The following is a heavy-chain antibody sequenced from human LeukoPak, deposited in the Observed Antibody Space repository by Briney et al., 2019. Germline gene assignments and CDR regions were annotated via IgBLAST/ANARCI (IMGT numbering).Heavy chain of an antibody. CDR2: IYYSGST. CDR3: ARAYGSGSYYVFDY. J-gene: IGHJ4*02. Sequence: SETLSLTCTVYGGSISSYYWSWIRQPPGKGLEWIGYIYYSGSTNYNPSLKSRVTISVDTSKNQFSLKLSSVTAADTAVYYCARAYGSGSYYVFDYWGQGTLVTV. CDR1: GGSISSYY. D-gene: IGHD3-10*01. V-gene: IGHV4-59*01.